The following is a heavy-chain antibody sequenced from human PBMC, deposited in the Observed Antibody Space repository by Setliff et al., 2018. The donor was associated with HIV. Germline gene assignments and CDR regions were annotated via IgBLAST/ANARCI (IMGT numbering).Heavy chain of an antibody. CDR3: ARCYYDSSGPTDAFDI. D-gene: IGHD3-22*01. V-gene: IGHV1-69*05. J-gene: IGHJ3*02. Sequence: SVKVSCKASGGTFSSYAISWVRQAPGQGLEWMGGIISIFGTANYAQKFQGRLTMTRDTSRSTVYMELSSLRSEDTAVYYCARCYYDSSGPTDAFDIWGQGTVVTVSS. CDR1: GGTFSSYA. CDR2: IISIFGTA.